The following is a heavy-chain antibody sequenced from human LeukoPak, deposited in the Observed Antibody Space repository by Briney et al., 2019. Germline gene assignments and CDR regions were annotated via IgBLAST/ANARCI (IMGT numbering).Heavy chain of an antibody. D-gene: IGHD3-10*01. J-gene: IGHJ3*01. Sequence: PGGSLRLSCATSGFTFSSYWMTWVRQAPGKGLEWVANIKEDGSEKNYVDSVKGRFTISRDNAKNSLYLQMNSLRLEDTAVYFCAKDNTYVFGSGSYYDAVDVWGQGTRVTVSA. CDR3: AKDNTYVFGSGSYYDAVDV. CDR1: GFTFSSYW. V-gene: IGHV3-7*01. CDR2: IKEDGSEK.